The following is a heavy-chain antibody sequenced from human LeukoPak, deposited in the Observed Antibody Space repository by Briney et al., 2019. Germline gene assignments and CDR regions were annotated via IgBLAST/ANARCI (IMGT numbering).Heavy chain of an antibody. D-gene: IGHD3-22*01. CDR2: IVKSGAT. J-gene: IGHJ4*02. CDR1: GGSPGAAY. V-gene: IGHV4-4*07. CDR3: AREEYFQDSNGYSYYFHS. Sequence: SETLSLTCTLSGGSPGAAYWSWIRHSAGQGLERIGRIVKSGATNYNPSFRSRVTMPVDTSKPQFSLTVSSVTAADTAVYYCAREEYFQDSNGYSYYFHSWGQGSLVTVSS.